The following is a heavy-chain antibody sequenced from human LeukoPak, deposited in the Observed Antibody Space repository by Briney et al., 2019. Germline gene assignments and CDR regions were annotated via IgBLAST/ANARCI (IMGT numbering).Heavy chain of an antibody. CDR1: GGTFSSYA. CDR2: ISAYNGNT. J-gene: IGHJ4*02. CDR3: ARDTYSSGWYKAKDYYFDY. V-gene: IGHV1-18*01. Sequence: ASVKVSCKASGGTFSSYAISWVRQAPGQGLEWMGWISAYNGNTNYAQKLQGRVTMTTDTSTSTAYMELRSLRSDDTAVYYCARDTYSSGWYKAKDYYFDYWGQGTLVTVSS. D-gene: IGHD6-19*01.